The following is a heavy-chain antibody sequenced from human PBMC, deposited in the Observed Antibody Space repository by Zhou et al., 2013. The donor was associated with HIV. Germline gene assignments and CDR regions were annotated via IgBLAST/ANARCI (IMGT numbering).Heavy chain of an antibody. CDR3: VHYDFPRAH. V-gene: IGHV1-2*02. J-gene: IGHJ1*01. CDR1: GYTFNGYY. Sequence: QVQLVQSGAELKKPGASVKVSCKASGYTFNGYYLHWVRQAPGQGLEWVGLINPDSGGTNNTQRLQGRVTLTRDTSISTAYMELRRLRPDDTAIYYCVHYDFPRAHWGQGTLVIVSS. CDR2: INPDSGGT. D-gene: IGHD3-3*01.